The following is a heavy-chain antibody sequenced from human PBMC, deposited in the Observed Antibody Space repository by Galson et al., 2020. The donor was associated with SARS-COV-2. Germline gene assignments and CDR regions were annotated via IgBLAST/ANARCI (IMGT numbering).Heavy chain of an antibody. D-gene: IGHD1-26*01. V-gene: IGHV3-23*01. Sequence: GGSLRLSCAASGFTFSNYAMSWVRQAPGTGLEWVSVITGSGGNTNYEDSVKGRCTISRDNSKNTLYLQMNSLRAEDTAVYYCAKRMVGAFDYWGQVTLFTVSS. CDR2: ITGSGGNT. J-gene: IGHJ4*02. CDR3: AKRMVGAFDY. CDR1: GFTFSNYA.